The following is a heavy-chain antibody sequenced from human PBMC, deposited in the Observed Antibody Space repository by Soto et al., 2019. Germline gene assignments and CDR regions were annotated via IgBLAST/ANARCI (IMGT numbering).Heavy chain of an antibody. J-gene: IGHJ6*02. D-gene: IGHD6-13*01. V-gene: IGHV1-2*04. CDR3: ARGIAAAAARGMDV. CDR2: INPNSGGT. Sequence: ASVKVSCKASGYTFTGYYMHWVRQAPGQGLEWMGWINPNSGGTNYAQKFQGWVTMTRDTSISTAYMELSRLRSDDTAVNYCARGIAAAAARGMDVWGQGTTVTVSS. CDR1: GYTFTGYY.